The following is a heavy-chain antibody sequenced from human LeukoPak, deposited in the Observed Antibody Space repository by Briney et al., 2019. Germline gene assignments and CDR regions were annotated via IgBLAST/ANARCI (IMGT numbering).Heavy chain of an antibody. Sequence: SETLSLTCTVSGGSISSYYWSWIRQPAGKDLEWIGRIYTSGSTNYNPSLKSRVTISVDKSKNQFSLKLSSVTAADTAVYYCARDGCSSTSCYDDYYYMDVWGKGTTVTVSS. CDR3: ARDGCSSTSCYDDYYYMDV. D-gene: IGHD2-2*01. CDR2: IYTSGST. V-gene: IGHV4-4*07. J-gene: IGHJ6*03. CDR1: GGSISSYY.